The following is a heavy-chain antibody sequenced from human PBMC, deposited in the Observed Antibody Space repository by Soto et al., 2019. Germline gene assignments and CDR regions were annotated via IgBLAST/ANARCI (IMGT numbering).Heavy chain of an antibody. CDR1: GYSFSSYW. CDR2: IYPDDSDT. J-gene: IGHJ6*02. D-gene: IGHD3-9*01. Sequence: PGESLKISCKGSGYSFSSYWIAWVRLMPGKGLEWMGSIYPDDSDTKYSPSFQGQVTISADKSISAAYLQWSSLKASDTAIYYCARNSLTGYYNYYYSMDVWGQGTTVTVSS. V-gene: IGHV5-51*01. CDR3: ARNSLTGYYNYYYSMDV.